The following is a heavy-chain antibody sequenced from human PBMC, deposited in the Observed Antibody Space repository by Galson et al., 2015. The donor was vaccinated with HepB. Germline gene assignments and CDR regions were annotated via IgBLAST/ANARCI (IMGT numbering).Heavy chain of an antibody. J-gene: IGHJ4*02. D-gene: IGHD3-10*01. CDR3: ARGRGVDY. V-gene: IGHV3-7*01. CDR1: GFTFRNFW. CDR2: INQDEGET. Sequence: SLRLSCAVSGFTFRNFWMTWVRQAPGKGLEWVANINQDEGETYYVDSVKGRFAVSRDNARNSLYLNMNSLRADDTAVYYCARGRGVDYWGQGTLVTVSS.